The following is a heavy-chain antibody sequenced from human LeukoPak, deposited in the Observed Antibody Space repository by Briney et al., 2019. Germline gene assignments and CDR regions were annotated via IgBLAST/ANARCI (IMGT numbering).Heavy chain of an antibody. D-gene: IGHD3-10*01. CDR2: ISSDGGSA. CDR1: GFTFSIYA. CDR3: ARRESYHDFDY. J-gene: IGHJ4*02. V-gene: IGHV3-64*01. Sequence: HPGGSLRLSCAASGFTFSIYAMDWVRQAPGKGLEHVSAISSDGGSAYYVNSVKGRFTISRDNSKSTLYLQMGSLRAEDMAVYYCARRESYHDFDYWGQGTLVTVSS.